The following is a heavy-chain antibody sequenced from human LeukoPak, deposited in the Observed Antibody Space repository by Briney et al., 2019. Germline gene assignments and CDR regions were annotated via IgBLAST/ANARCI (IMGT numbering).Heavy chain of an antibody. CDR3: ARDYGSGAPYYYYGMDV. J-gene: IGHJ6*02. Sequence: GESLKISCEGSGYSFTSYWIGWVRQMPGKGLEWMGIIYPGDSDTRYSPSFQGQVTISADKSISTAYLQWSSLKASDTAMYYCARDYGSGAPYYYYGMDVWGQGTTVTVSS. V-gene: IGHV5-51*01. D-gene: IGHD3-10*01. CDR1: GYSFTSYW. CDR2: IYPGDSDT.